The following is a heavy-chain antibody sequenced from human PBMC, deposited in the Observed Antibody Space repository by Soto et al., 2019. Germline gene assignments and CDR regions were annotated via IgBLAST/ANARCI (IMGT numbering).Heavy chain of an antibody. CDR2: ISAYNGNT. Sequence: QVQLVQSGAEVKKPGASVKVSCKASGYTFTSYGISWVRQAPGQGLEWMGWISAYNGNTNYAQKLQGRVTMTTDTTTSTAYMELRSLRSDDTAVYYCARSDRIAAAGTPIPSVYWGQGTLVTVSS. D-gene: IGHD6-13*01. CDR1: GYTFTSYG. J-gene: IGHJ4*02. CDR3: ARSDRIAAAGTPIPSVY. V-gene: IGHV1-18*01.